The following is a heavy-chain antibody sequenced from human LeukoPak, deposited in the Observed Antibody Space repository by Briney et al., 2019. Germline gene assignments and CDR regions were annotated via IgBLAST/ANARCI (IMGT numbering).Heavy chain of an antibody. J-gene: IGHJ4*02. CDR2: ISSSGSTI. Sequence: GGSLRLSCAASGFTFSNYGMHWVRQAPGKGLEWVSYISSSGSTIYYADSVKGRFTISRDNAKNSLYLQMNSLRAEDTAVYYCAREAERYYYDSSGYAYYFDYWGQGTLVTVSS. D-gene: IGHD3-22*01. V-gene: IGHV3-48*04. CDR1: GFTFSNYG. CDR3: AREAERYYYDSSGYAYYFDY.